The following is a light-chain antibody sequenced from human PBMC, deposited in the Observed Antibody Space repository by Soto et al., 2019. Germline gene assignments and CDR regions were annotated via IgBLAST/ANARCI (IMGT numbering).Light chain of an antibody. J-gene: IGLJ2*01. CDR2: DDD. V-gene: IGLV6-57*04. Sequence: NFMLTQPHSVSESPGKTVTISCTRSSGSIANNYVQWYQQRPGSAPSTVIYDDDQRPSGVPDRFSGSIDSSSNSASLTISGLKTEDEADYYRQSYDSSNQDVVFGGGTKLTVL. CDR1: SGSIANNY. CDR3: QSYDSSNQDVV.